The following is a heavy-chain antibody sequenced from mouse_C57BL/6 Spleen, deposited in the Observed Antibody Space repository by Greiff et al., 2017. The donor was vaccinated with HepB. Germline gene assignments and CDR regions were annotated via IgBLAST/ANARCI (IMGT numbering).Heavy chain of an antibody. D-gene: IGHD1-1*01. Sequence: VQLQQSGAELARPGASVKMSCKASGYTFTSYTMHWVKQRPGQGLEWIGYINPSSGYTKYNQKFKDKSTLTADKSSSTAYMQLSSLTSEDSAVYYGARSSLLRRGGDYWGQGTSVTVSA. CDR1: GYTFTSYT. CDR3: ARSSLLRRGGDY. CDR2: INPSSGYT. J-gene: IGHJ4*01. V-gene: IGHV1-4*01.